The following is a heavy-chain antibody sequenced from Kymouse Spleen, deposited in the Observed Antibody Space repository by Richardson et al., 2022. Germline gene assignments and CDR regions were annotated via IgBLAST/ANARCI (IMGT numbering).Heavy chain of an antibody. D-gene: IGHD6-19*01. CDR3: ARDRWVAVAPSYYYYYGMDV. Sequence: EVQLVESGGGLVQPGGSLRLSCAASGFTFSSYWMSWVRQAPGKGLEWVANIKQDGSEKYYVDSVKGRFTISRDNAKNSLYLQMNSLRAEDTAVYYCARDRWVAVAPSYYYYYGMDVWGQGTTVTVSS. J-gene: IGHJ6*02. V-gene: IGHV3-7*01. CDR1: GFTFSSYW. CDR2: IKQDGSEK.